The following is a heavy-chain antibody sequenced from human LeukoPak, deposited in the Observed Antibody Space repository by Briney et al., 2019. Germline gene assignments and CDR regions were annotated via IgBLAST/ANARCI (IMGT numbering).Heavy chain of an antibody. Sequence: SVEVSCKASGGTFSKYTISWVRQRPGQGLEWMGGITPLFGTANYAQKFQGRVTITADESASTAYMELSSLRSDDTAIYYCAKAYCGGDCYPWATFDVWGQGTTVNVSS. J-gene: IGHJ3*01. V-gene: IGHV1-69*13. CDR1: GGTFSKYT. CDR2: ITPLFGTA. CDR3: AKAYCGGDCYPWATFDV. D-gene: IGHD2-21*02.